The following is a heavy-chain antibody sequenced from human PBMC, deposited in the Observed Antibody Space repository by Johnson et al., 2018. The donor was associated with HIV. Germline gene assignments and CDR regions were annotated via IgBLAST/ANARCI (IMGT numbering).Heavy chain of an antibody. J-gene: IGHJ3*01. CDR3: SKVSSSSTWAHDPFDV. Sequence: QVQLVESGGGVVQPGRSLRLSCAASGFTFSTYAMHWVRQAPGKGLEWVALISYDGNEKYYVDSVEGRFTISRDNSKNTLYLQMNSLRAEDTAVYYWSKVSSSSTWAHDPFDVWGQGTMVTVSS. CDR2: ISYDGNEK. CDR1: GFTFSTYA. D-gene: IGHD6-6*01. V-gene: IGHV3-30*18.